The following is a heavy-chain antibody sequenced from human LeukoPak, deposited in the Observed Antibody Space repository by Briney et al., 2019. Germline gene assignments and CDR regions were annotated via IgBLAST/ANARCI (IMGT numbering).Heavy chain of an antibody. Sequence: SETLSLTCTVSGGSISSSSYYWGWIRQPPGKGLEWIGSIYYSGSTYYNPSLKSRVTISVDTSKNQFSLKLSSVTAADTAVYYCARDLTPPIAAAGTGYFDYWGQGTLVTVS. D-gene: IGHD6-13*01. CDR1: GGSISSSSYY. CDR3: ARDLTPPIAAAGTGYFDY. V-gene: IGHV4-39*07. CDR2: IYYSGST. J-gene: IGHJ4*02.